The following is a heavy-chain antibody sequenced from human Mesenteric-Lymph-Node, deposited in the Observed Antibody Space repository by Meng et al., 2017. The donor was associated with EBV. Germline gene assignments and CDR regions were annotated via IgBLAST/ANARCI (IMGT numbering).Heavy chain of an antibody. CDR3: AKVFDL. J-gene: IGHJ5*02. CDR1: GFTFSRHP. V-gene: IGHV3-23*01. CDR2: ISSTGGGT. Sequence: EVQLLESGGDLVPPGGSLRLSCAASGFTFSRHPMIWVRQAPGKGLQWVSSISSTGGGTYYADSVKGRFTVSRDNSRNTLFLQLNSLRVDDTAVYYCAKVFDLWGQGTLVTVSS.